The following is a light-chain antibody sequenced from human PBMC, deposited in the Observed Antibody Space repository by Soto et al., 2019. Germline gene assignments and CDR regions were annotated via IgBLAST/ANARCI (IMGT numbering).Light chain of an antibody. V-gene: IGKV3-11*01. CDR1: PSVSNS. J-gene: IGKJ4*01. Sequence: EFVLTQSPATLSLSPGERATLSCRASPSVSNSLAWYQHKPGQAPRLLIYDASNRATGVPTRFSGSGSGTDFTLTISSLEPEDFAVYYCQQRNKWPPVTFGGGTRVEIK. CDR2: DAS. CDR3: QQRNKWPPVT.